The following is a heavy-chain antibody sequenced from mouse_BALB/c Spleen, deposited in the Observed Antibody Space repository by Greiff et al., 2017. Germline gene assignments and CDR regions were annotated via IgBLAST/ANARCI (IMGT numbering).Heavy chain of an antibody. Sequence: EVQLVESGGGLVQPGGSLKLSCAASGFTFSSYGMSWVRQTPDKRLELVATINSNGGSTYYPDSVKGRFTISRDNAKNTLYLQMSSLKSEDTAMYYCARDRDYGNPFAYWGQGTLVTVSA. CDR3: ARDRDYGNPFAY. CDR1: GFTFSSYG. V-gene: IGHV5-6-3*01. CDR2: INSNGGST. D-gene: IGHD2-1*01. J-gene: IGHJ3*01.